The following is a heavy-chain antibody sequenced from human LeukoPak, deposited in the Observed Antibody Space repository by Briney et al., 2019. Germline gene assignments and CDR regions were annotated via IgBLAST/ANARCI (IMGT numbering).Heavy chain of an antibody. CDR3: ARSSPPNYYYHYYMDV. J-gene: IGHJ6*03. CDR1: GYTFTGYY. Sequence: ASVTVSCKASGYTFTGYYMHWVRQAPGQGLEWMGWINLNSGDTNYAQKFQGRVTMTRDTSISTAYMELSSLRSDDTAVYYCARSSPPNYYYHYYMDVWGKGTTVTVSS. CDR2: INLNSGDT. V-gene: IGHV1-2*02.